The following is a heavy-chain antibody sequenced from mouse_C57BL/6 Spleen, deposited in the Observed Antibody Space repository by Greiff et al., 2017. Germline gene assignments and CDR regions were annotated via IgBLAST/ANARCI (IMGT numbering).Heavy chain of an antibody. CDR3: AREEVYLDY. Sequence: EVQGVESGGDLVKPGGSLKLSCAASGFTFSSYGMSWVRQTPDKRLEWVATISSGGSYTYYPDSVKGRFTISRDNAKNTLYLQMSSLKSEDTAMYYCAREEVYLDYWGQGTTLTVSS. CDR1: GFTFSSYG. V-gene: IGHV5-6*01. J-gene: IGHJ2*01. CDR2: ISSGGSYT.